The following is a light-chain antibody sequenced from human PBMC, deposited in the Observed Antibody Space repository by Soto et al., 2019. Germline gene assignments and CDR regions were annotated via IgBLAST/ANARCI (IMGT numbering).Light chain of an antibody. V-gene: IGKV4-1*01. Sequence: DIVMTQSPDSLAVSLGERATINCKSSQSVVINSNNENYLAWYQLKPGQPPQLLIYWASTRESGVPDRFSGSGSGTDFTLTISSLQAEDVAVYYCQQYYNTPWTFGQGTKVEIK. J-gene: IGKJ1*01. CDR3: QQYYNTPWT. CDR2: WAS. CDR1: QSVVINSNNENY.